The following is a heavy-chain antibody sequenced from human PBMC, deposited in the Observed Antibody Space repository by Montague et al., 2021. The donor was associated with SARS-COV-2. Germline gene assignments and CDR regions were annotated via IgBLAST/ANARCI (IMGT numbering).Heavy chain of an antibody. CDR3: ASDSGYDYGYYFDY. Sequence: SLRLSCAASGFTFGSYSMNWVRQAPGKGLEWVSSISSSSSYIYYADSVKGRFTISRDNAKNSLYLQMNSLRAEDTAVYYCASDSGYDYGYYFDYWGQGTLVTVSS. D-gene: IGHD5-12*01. CDR1: GFTFGSYS. J-gene: IGHJ4*02. CDR2: ISSSSSYI. V-gene: IGHV3-21*01.